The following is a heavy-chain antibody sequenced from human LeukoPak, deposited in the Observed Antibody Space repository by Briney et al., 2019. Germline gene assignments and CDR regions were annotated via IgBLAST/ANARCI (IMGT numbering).Heavy chain of an antibody. D-gene: IGHD6-13*01. J-gene: IGHJ3*02. Sequence: GSLRLSCASSGFLFAGYGMNWVRQAPGKGPEWVSSISDGSRDTNYADFVKGRFTISRDNSKNILYLQMDSLRAEDTAVYYCARLGGGHSSSWYDAFDIWGQGTMVTVSS. V-gene: IGHV3-21*01. CDR3: ARLGGGHSSSWYDAFDI. CDR2: ISDGSRDT. CDR1: GFLFAGYG.